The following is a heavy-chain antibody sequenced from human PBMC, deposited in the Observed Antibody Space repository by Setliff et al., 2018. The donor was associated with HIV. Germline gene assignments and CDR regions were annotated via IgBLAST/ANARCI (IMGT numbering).Heavy chain of an antibody. D-gene: IGHD3-22*01. CDR3: ARSDYYDSSGYSWFDP. Sequence: SVKVSCKASGGPFSSYAISWVRQAPGQGLEWMGGIIPIFGTANYAQKFQGRVTITADESTSTAYMELSSLRSEDTAVYYCARSDYYDSSGYSWFDPWGQGTLVTVSS. CDR2: IIPIFGTA. J-gene: IGHJ5*02. CDR1: GGPFSSYA. V-gene: IGHV1-69*13.